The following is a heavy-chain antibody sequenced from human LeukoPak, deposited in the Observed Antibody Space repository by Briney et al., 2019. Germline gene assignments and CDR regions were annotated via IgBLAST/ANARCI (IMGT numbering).Heavy chain of an antibody. CDR3: ARDHNYAFDN. D-gene: IGHD1-1*01. CDR2: IGIDSGNT. V-gene: IGHV3-48*01. Sequence: GGSLRLSCTASGFPFIEYSVNWVRQVPGKGLEWISYIGIDSGNTKYADSVRGRFTISADKAKNSLYLQMNSLRVEDTAVYYCARDHNYAFDNWGQGTLVSVAS. J-gene: IGHJ4*02. CDR1: GFPFIEYS.